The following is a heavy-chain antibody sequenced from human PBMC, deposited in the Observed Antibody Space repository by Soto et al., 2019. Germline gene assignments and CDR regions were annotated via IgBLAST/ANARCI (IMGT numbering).Heavy chain of an antibody. CDR1: GGTFNTYG. J-gene: IGHJ4*02. CDR3: ARAMYSSSWYDRGFDY. CDR2: IIPIFGPA. D-gene: IGHD6-6*01. V-gene: IGHV1-69*06. Sequence: QVQLVQSGAEVKEPGSSVKVSCKASGGTFNTYGINWVRQAPGQGLEWMGGIIPIFGPANYAQKFQGRVTITADKSTSTAYLEVSSLISQDTAVYYCARAMYSSSWYDRGFDYWGQGTLVTVSS.